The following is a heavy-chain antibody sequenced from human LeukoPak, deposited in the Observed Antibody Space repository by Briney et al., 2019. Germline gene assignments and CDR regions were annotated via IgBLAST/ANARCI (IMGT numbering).Heavy chain of an antibody. J-gene: IGHJ4*02. Sequence: SETLSLTCTVSGGSISSSSYYWGWIRQPPGKGLEWIGSIYYSGSTYYNPSLKSRVTISVDTSKNQFSLKLSSVTAADTAVYYCARDARVVVVPAAIKRWGQGTLVTVSS. CDR1: GGSISSSSYY. CDR3: ARDARVVVVPAAIKR. D-gene: IGHD2-2*01. V-gene: IGHV4-39*07. CDR2: IYYSGST.